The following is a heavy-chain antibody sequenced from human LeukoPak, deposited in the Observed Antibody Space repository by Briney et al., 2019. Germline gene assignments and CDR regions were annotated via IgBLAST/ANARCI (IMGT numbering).Heavy chain of an antibody. V-gene: IGHV4-34*01. CDR3: ARHRLSYFDY. CDR2: INHSGST. CDR1: GGSFSGYY. Sequence: SETLSLTCAVYGGSFSGYYWSWIRQPPGKGLEWIGEINHSGSTNYNPSLKSRVTISVDTSKNQFSLKLSSVTAADTAVYYCARHRLSYFDYWGQGTLVTVSS. D-gene: IGHD5/OR15-5a*01. J-gene: IGHJ4*02.